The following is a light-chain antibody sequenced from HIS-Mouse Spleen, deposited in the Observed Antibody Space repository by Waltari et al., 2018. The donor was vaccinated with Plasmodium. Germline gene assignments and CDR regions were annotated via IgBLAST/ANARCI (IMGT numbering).Light chain of an antibody. CDR3: QQYNNWPPYT. Sequence: EIVMTQSPATLSVSPGERATLSCRASQSVSSNLAWYQQKPGHAPRLLIYGASTRATGIPARFSGSGSETVVTLTISILQSEDFAVYYCQQYNNWPPYTFGQGTKLEIK. CDR2: GAS. V-gene: IGKV3-15*01. CDR1: QSVSSN. J-gene: IGKJ2*01.